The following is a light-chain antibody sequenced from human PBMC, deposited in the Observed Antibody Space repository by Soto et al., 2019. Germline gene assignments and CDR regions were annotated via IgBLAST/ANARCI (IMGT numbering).Light chain of an antibody. V-gene: IGKV3-20*01. CDR3: HQYACSPLT. CDR1: QSVSSHY. J-gene: IGKJ4*01. CDR2: GAS. Sequence: EIVLTQSPGTLSLSPGERATLSCRASQSVSSHYLAWYQQKPGQAPRLLVYGASNRATGIPDKFRGSGSGTDFTLTISGLEPEDFAVYYCHQYACSPLTFGGGSKLDIK.